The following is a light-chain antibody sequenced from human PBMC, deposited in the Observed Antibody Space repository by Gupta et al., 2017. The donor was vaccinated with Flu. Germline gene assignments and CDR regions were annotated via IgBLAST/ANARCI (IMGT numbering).Light chain of an antibody. CDR2: GAS. Sequence: EIVMTQSPATLSVSPGERATLSCRASQSVSSNLAWYQQKPGQAPRLLIYGASTRATGIPARFSGSGSGTEFTLTISSLQSEDFAVYYCQQYNNWPGITFGGGTXVEIK. CDR3: QQYNNWPGIT. J-gene: IGKJ4*01. CDR1: QSVSSN. V-gene: IGKV3-15*01.